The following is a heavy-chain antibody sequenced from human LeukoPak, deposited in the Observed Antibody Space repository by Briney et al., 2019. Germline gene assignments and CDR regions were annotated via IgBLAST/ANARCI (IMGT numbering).Heavy chain of an antibody. V-gene: IGHV1-18*04. D-gene: IGHD6-13*01. J-gene: IGHJ3*02. CDR2: ISAYNGNT. Sequence: ASVKVSCKASGYTFTGYYTHWVRQAPGQGLEWMGWISAYNGNTNYAQKLQGRVTMTTDTSTSTAYMELRSLRSDDTAVYYCARDAAGASSSWYGAFDIWGQGTMVTVSS. CDR1: GYTFTGYY. CDR3: ARDAAGASSSWYGAFDI.